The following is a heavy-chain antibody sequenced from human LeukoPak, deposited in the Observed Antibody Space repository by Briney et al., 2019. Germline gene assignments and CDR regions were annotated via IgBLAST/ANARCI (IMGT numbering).Heavy chain of an antibody. CDR1: GGSISSYY. V-gene: IGHV4-59*01. Sequence: SETLSLTCTVSGGSISSYYWSWIRQPPGKGLEWIGYIYYSGSTNYNPSLESRVTISVDTSKNQFSLKLSSVTAADTAVYYCARDGGYGSGAFDIWGQGTMVTVSS. CDR3: ARDGGYGSGAFDI. CDR2: IYYSGST. D-gene: IGHD3-10*01. J-gene: IGHJ3*02.